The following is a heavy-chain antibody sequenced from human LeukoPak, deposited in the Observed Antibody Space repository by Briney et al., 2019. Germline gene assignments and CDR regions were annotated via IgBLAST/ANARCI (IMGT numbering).Heavy chain of an antibody. J-gene: IGHJ4*02. CDR2: ISSSSSSI. CDR3: ARHGDYAFRYFDY. Sequence: GGSLRLSCAASRFTFSSYSMNWVRQAPGKGLEWVSYISSSSSSIYYADSVKGRFTISRDNAKNSLYLQMNSLRAEDTAVYYCARHGDYAFRYFDYWGQGTLVTVSS. CDR1: RFTFSSYS. D-gene: IGHD4-17*01. V-gene: IGHV3-48*01.